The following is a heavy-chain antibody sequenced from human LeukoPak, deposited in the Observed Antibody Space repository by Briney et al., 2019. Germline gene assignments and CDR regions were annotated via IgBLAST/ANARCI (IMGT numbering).Heavy chain of an antibody. CDR3: ARDRYSYGYTPWGYFDY. CDR1: GFTFSDYY. CDR2: ISSSGSTI. Sequence: GSLRLSCAASGFTFSDYYMSWIRQAPGKGLEWVSYISSSGSTIYYADSVKGRFTISRDNAKNSLYLQMNSLRAEDTAVYYCARDRYSYGYTPWGYFDYWGQGTLVTVSS. D-gene: IGHD5-18*01. V-gene: IGHV3-11*04. J-gene: IGHJ4*02.